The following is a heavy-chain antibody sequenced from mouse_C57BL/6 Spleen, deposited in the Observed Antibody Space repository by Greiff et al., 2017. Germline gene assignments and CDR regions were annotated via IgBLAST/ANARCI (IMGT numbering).Heavy chain of an antibody. D-gene: IGHD5-1*01. CDR1: GYAFSSSW. CDR2: IYPGDGDI. V-gene: IGHV1-82*01. J-gene: IGHJ1*03. Sequence: QVQLKQSGPELVKPGASVKISCKASGYAFSSSWMNWVKQRPGKGLEWIGRIYPGDGDINYNGKFKGKATLTADKSSSTAYMQLSSLTSEDSAVYLCARSSYPWYFDVWGTGTTVTVSS. CDR3: ARSSYPWYFDV.